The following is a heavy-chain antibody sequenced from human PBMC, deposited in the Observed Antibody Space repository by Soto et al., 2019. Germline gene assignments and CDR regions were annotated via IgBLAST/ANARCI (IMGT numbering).Heavy chain of an antibody. V-gene: IGHV3-23*01. Sequence: SLRLSCAASGFPLSTYGMTWVRQAPGKGLEWVSAITGTGGNTYYVDSVKGRFTSSRDNSKNMLYLQVNSLRVEDTAVYYCARIRGYWYGLDVWGQGTTVTVS. CDR2: ITGTGGNT. J-gene: IGHJ6*02. CDR3: ARIRGYWYGLDV. CDR1: GFPLSTYG.